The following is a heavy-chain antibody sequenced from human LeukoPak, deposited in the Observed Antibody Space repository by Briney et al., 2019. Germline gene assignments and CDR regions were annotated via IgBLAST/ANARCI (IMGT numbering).Heavy chain of an antibody. V-gene: IGHV3-7*01. D-gene: IGHD3-9*01. CDR2: VKQDGSEK. J-gene: IGHJ4*02. Sequence: GGSLRLSCAASGFTFSSYWMSWVRQAPGKGLEWVANVKQDGSEKYYVDSVKGRFTISRDNAKNSLYLQMNSLRAEDTAVYYCARGLTYYDILTGSEYWGQGTLVTVSS. CDR1: GFTFSSYW. CDR3: ARGLTYYDILTGSEY.